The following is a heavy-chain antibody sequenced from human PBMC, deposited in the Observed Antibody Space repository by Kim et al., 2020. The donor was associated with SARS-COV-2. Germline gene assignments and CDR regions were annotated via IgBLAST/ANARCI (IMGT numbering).Heavy chain of an antibody. CDR2: INQDGSVK. V-gene: IGHV3-7*03. Sequence: GSLRLSCAASGFTFSNHWMDWVRQAPGKGLEWVANINQDGSVKYYVDSVKGRFTISRDNAKNSLFLQMNSLRAEDTAVYYCSRALDYWGQGALVTVSS. CDR1: GFTFSNHW. CDR3: SRALDY. J-gene: IGHJ4*02.